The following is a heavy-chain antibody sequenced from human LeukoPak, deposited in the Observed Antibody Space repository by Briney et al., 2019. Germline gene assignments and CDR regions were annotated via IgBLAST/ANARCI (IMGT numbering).Heavy chain of an antibody. V-gene: IGHV4-59*08. D-gene: IGHD1-20*01. CDR1: GGSISSYY. CDR2: IYYSGSS. Sequence: SETLSLTCTVSGGSISSYYWSWIRQPPGKGLEWIGNIYYSGSSNYNPALKSRVTMSVDTSKNQFSLKLNSVTAADTAVYYCAATRYNWNDPGYYFDYWGQGTLVTVSS. CDR3: AATRYNWNDPGYYFDY. J-gene: IGHJ4*02.